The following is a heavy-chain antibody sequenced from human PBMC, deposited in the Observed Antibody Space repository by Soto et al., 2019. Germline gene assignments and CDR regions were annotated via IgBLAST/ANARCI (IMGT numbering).Heavy chain of an antibody. J-gene: IGHJ4*02. D-gene: IGHD3-3*01. CDR3: AKVPYFDFWSGYPPQYFDS. CDR1: GFTFSDYW. V-gene: IGHV3-74*01. Sequence: PGGSLRLSCAASGFTFSDYWMYWVRQTPGKGLVWVSHINTDGSKTDYADSVKGRFTISRDNAKNTLYLQMNSLRAEDTAVYYCAKVPYFDFWSGYPPQYFDSWGQGTQVTVSS. CDR2: INTDGSKT.